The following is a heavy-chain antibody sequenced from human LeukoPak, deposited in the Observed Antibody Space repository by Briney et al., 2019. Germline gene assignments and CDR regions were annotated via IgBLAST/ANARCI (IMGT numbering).Heavy chain of an antibody. CDR3: ARTYYYDNSDYFPFDY. CDR1: GFTFSSSD. D-gene: IGHD3-22*01. J-gene: IGHJ4*02. V-gene: IGHV3-30*02. CDR2: IRYDGSNK. Sequence: GGSLRLSCAASGFTFSSSDIHWVRQAPGKGLEWVAFIRYDGSNKYYADSVKGRFTISRDNSKNMLYLQMNSLRVEDTAVYYCARTYYYDNSDYFPFDYWGQGTLVTVSS.